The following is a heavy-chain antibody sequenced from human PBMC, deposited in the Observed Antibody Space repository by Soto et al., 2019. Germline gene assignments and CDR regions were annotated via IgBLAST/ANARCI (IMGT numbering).Heavy chain of an antibody. Sequence: SETLSLTCAVYGGSFSGYYWSWIRQPPGKGLEWIGEINHSGSTNYNPSLKSRVTISVDTSKNQFSLKLSSVTAADTAVYYCARGKPQYYDCWSGYYRSSYYYYGMDVWGQGTTVTVS. J-gene: IGHJ6*02. V-gene: IGHV4-34*01. CDR3: ARGKPQYYDCWSGYYRSSYYYYGMDV. CDR2: INHSGST. D-gene: IGHD3-3*01. CDR1: GGSFSGYY.